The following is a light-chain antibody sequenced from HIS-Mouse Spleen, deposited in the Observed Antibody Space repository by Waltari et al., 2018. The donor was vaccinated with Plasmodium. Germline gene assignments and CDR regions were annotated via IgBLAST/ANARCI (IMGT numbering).Light chain of an antibody. V-gene: IGLV2-23*01. CDR2: EGS. CDR1: SSDVGSYNL. CDR3: CSYAGSSTNWV. Sequence: QSALPQPASVSGSPGQSITISCTVTSSDVGSYNLVSWYQQHPGKAPKLMIYEGSKRPSGVSNRFSGSKSGNTASLTISGLQAEDEADYYCCSYAGSSTNWVFGGGTKLTVL. J-gene: IGLJ3*02.